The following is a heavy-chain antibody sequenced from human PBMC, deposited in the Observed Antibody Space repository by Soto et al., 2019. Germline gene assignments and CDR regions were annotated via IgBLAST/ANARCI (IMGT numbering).Heavy chain of an antibody. CDR1: GGSVSSGSYY. D-gene: IGHD3-22*01. Sequence: PSETLSLTCTVSGGSVSSGSYYWSWIRQHPGTGLEWIAYINYRGLTYYNPSLKSRVTISVDTTKNQFSLKLSSVTAADTAVYYCARGLYYYDSSGYYWAFDYWGQGTLVTVSS. CDR3: ARGLYYYDSSGYYWAFDY. V-gene: IGHV4-31*03. J-gene: IGHJ4*02. CDR2: INYRGLT.